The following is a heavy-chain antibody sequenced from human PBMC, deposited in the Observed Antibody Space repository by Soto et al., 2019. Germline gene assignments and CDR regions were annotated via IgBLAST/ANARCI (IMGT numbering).Heavy chain of an antibody. V-gene: IGHV3-23*01. CDR2: VSGSGGST. D-gene: IGHD6-13*01. CDR3: ARRGPGTYFDY. J-gene: IGHJ4*02. CDR1: GFTFSSYA. Sequence: EVPLLESGGGLVQPGGSLRLSCAASGFTFSSYAMRWVRQAPGKGLGWVSAVSGSGGSTYYADSVKGRFTISRDNSKNTLYLQMNSLRAEDTAVYYCARRGPGTYFDYWGQGTLVTVSS.